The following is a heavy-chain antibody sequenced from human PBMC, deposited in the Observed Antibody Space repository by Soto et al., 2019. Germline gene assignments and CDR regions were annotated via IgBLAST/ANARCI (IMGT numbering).Heavy chain of an antibody. J-gene: IGHJ4*02. CDR2: IGGSSGHI. CDR3: ARTNGAYSNYFDY. D-gene: IGHD2-8*01. V-gene: IGHV3-21*01. Sequence: EVQLVESGGGLVKSGGSLRLSCAASGFTFSSYSMVWVRQAPEKGLEWVSSIGGSSGHIYYADSLKGRFTISRDNAKNSLYLQMNSLRVDDTAVYYCARTNGAYSNYFDYWGQGTLVTVSS. CDR1: GFTFSSYS.